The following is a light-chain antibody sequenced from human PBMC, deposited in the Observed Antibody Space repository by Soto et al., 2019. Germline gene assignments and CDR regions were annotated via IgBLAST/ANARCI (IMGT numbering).Light chain of an antibody. CDR1: SSDIGGYNY. CDR3: CSVAGPTHV. Sequence: QSALTQPPSVTGSPGQSVTISCTGTSSDIGGYNYVSWYQQLPGKAPKLMIYDVSKRPSGVPDRFSGSNSGNTASLAISGRQAEDEAEYCCSVAGPTHVFGTGTKLTVL. V-gene: IGLV2-11*01. CDR2: DVS. J-gene: IGLJ1*01.